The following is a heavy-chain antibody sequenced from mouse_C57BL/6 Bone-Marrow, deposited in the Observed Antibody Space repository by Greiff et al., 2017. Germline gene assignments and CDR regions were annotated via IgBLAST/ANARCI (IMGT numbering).Heavy chain of an antibody. D-gene: IGHD2-3*01. V-gene: IGHV1-55*01. J-gene: IGHJ2*01. CDR1: GYTFTSYW. Sequence: QVQLKQPGAELVKPGASVKMSCKASGYTFTSYWITWVQQRPGQGLEWIGDIYPGSGSTNYNEKFKSKATLAVDTSSSTAYMQLSSLTSEDSAVYDCARFYDGYYPYYFDYWGQGTTLTVSS. CDR3: ARFYDGYYPYYFDY. CDR2: IYPGSGST.